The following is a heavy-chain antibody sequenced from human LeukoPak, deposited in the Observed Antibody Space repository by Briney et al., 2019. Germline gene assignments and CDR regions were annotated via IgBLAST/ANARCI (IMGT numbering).Heavy chain of an antibody. CDR3: AKDRGIAVALYCFDY. J-gene: IGHJ4*02. D-gene: IGHD6-19*01. CDR1: GFTFSSYA. Sequence: GGSLRLSCAASGFTFSSYAMSWVRQAPGKGLEWVSDISGSGGSTYYADSVKGRFTISRDNSKNTLYLQMNSLRAEDTAVYYCAKDRGIAVALYCFDYWGQGTLVTVSS. CDR2: ISGSGGST. V-gene: IGHV3-23*01.